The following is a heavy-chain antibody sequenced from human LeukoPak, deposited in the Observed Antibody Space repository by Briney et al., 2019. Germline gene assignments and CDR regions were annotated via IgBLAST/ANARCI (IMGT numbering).Heavy chain of an antibody. D-gene: IGHD6-13*01. CDR1: GFTFSSFA. J-gene: IGHJ4*02. CDR3: AKGGSSSSSPYGD. Sequence: GGSLRLSCAASGFTFSSFAMSWVRQAPGEGLEWVSAISVSGGTTYYADSVKGRFTISRDNSKNTLYLQMNSLRAEDTAVYYCAKGGSSSSSPYGDWGQGTLVTVSS. V-gene: IGHV3-23*01. CDR2: ISVSGGTT.